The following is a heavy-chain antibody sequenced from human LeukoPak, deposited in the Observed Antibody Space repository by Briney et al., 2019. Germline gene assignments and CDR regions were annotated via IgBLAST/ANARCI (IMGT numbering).Heavy chain of an antibody. CDR2: ISAYNGKT. CDR3: ARAGTRAVAGTFDY. V-gene: IGHV1-18*01. Sequence: GASVKGSCKASGYTFSTYGNSSVRQAPGQGLEWIGWISAYNGKTNNAQKVQGRVTMTTDTSTSTAYMELRSLTSDDTAVYYCARAGTRAVAGTFDYWGQGTLVTVSS. CDR1: GYTFSTYG. J-gene: IGHJ4*02. D-gene: IGHD6-19*01.